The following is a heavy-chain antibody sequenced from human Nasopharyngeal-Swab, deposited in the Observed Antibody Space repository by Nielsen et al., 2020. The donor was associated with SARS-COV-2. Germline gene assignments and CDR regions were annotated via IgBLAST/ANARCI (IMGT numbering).Heavy chain of an antibody. J-gene: IGHJ4*02. CDR2: ISYDGSNE. V-gene: IGHV3-30*18. D-gene: IGHD4-17*01. CDR1: GFTFSSSG. Sequence: GESLKISCAASGFTFSSSGMDWVRQAPGKGLEWVAVISYDGSNEYYGDSVEGRFTISRDNSKNTLYLQMNSLRVDDTAVYYCAKDVHGDYGGIDYWGQGSLVTVSS. CDR3: AKDVHGDYGGIDY.